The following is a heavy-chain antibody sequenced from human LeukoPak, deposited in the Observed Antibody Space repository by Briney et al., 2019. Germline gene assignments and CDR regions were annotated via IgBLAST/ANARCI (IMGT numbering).Heavy chain of an antibody. J-gene: IGHJ4*02. Sequence: GASVKVSCTASGYTFTSYGISWVRQAPGQGLEWMGWISAYNGNTNYAQKLQGRVAMTTDTSTSTAYMELRSLRSGDTAVYYCARVPIDYYYDSSGYYYVDYWGQGTLVTVSS. V-gene: IGHV1-18*01. CDR3: ARVPIDYYYDSSGYYYVDY. CDR2: ISAYNGNT. D-gene: IGHD3-22*01. CDR1: GYTFTSYG.